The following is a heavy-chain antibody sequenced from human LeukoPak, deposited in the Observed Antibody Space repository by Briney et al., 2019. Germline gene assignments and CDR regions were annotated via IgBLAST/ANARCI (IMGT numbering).Heavy chain of an antibody. CDR1: GFTFSSYS. D-gene: IGHD3-22*01. Sequence: GGPLRLSCAASGFTFSSYSMNWVRQAPGKGLEWVSHISSSSFTIHYTDSVEGRFTVSRDNAKNTLYLQMNSLRAEDTAVYYCARNYYESNGAYNGDDYWGQGTLVTVSS. CDR3: ARNYYESNGAYNGDDY. J-gene: IGHJ4*02. CDR2: ISSSSFTI. V-gene: IGHV3-48*01.